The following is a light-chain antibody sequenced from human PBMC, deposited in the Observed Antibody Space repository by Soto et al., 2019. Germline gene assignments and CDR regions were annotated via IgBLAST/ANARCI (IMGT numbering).Light chain of an antibody. Sequence: QSALTQPRSVSGSPGQTVTVSCTGTSSDVGAYNYVSWYRHHPGNAPKFLIYDVSRRPSGVPDRFSASKSGNTASLTISGLQAEDEADYYCSSYAGSYTWVFGGGTNLTVL. V-gene: IGLV2-11*01. CDR1: SSDVGAYNY. CDR2: DVS. CDR3: SSYAGSYTWV. J-gene: IGLJ3*02.